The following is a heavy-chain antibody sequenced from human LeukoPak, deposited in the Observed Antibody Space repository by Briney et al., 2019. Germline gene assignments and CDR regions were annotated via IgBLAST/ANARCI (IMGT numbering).Heavy chain of an antibody. CDR2: IYPGDSDA. CDR3: ARQGRIVVVTTTHDAFDI. V-gene: IGHV5-51*01. D-gene: IGHD2-21*02. Sequence: GGSLKISCKGSGYSFTTYWIGWVRQMPGKGLEWMWIIYPGDSDARYSPSLQGQVTISVDKSISTAYLQWSSLKASDTAMYYCARQGRIVVVTTTHDAFDIWGQGTMVTVSS. CDR1: GYSFTTYW. J-gene: IGHJ3*02.